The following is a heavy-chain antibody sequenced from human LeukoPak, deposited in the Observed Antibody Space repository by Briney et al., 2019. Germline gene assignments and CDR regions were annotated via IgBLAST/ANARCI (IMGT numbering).Heavy chain of an antibody. V-gene: IGHV4-61*02. CDR3: ARGLRYFANMDV. J-gene: IGHJ6*03. CDR2: IYTSGST. Sequence: SETLSLTCTVSGGSISSGSYYWSWIRQPAGKGLEWIGRIYTSGSTNYNPSLKSRVTISVDTSKNQFSLKLSSVTAADTAVYYCARGLRYFANMDVWGKGTTVTISS. CDR1: GGSISSGSYY. D-gene: IGHD3-9*01.